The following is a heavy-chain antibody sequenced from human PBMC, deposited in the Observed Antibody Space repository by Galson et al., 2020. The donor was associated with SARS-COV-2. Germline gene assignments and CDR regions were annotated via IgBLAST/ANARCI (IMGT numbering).Heavy chain of an antibody. CDR1: GFTFSSYG. Sequence: GGSLRLSCAASGFTFSSYGMHWVRQAPGKGLEWVAVISYDGSNKYYADSVKGRFTISRDNSKNTLYLQMNSLRAEDTAVYYCLTGWLPYYDGMDVWGQGTTVTVSS. CDR2: ISYDGSNK. D-gene: IGHD5-12*01. J-gene: IGHJ6*02. V-gene: IGHV3-30*03. CDR3: LTGWLPYYDGMDV.